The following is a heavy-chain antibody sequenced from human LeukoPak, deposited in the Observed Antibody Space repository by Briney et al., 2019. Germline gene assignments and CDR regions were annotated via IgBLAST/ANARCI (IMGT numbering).Heavy chain of an antibody. CDR3: AKVPWLAQEEDAFDI. V-gene: IGHV3-48*03. J-gene: IGHJ3*02. CDR2: ISSGVSST. Sequence: PGGSLRLSCAASGFTFSSYEMNWVRQAPGKGLEWVSYISSGVSSTHYADSVKGRFTISRDNSKNSLYLQMNSLRTEDTALYYCAKVPWLAQEEDAFDIWGQGTMVTVSS. CDR1: GFTFSSYE. D-gene: IGHD6-19*01.